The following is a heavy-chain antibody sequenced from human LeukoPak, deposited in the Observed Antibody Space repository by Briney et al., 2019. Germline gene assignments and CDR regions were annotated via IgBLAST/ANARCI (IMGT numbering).Heavy chain of an antibody. CDR1: GFSFSGYW. Sequence: GGSLRLSCAASGFSFSGYWMHWVRQTPGKGLVWVARINTAQSDTVYADSVKGRFMISRDNAKSTLYLQMNSLRAEDTAVYYCAVVAATPDYYGMDVWGQGTTVTVSS. CDR3: AVVAATPDYYGMDV. D-gene: IGHD2-15*01. CDR2: INTAQSDT. J-gene: IGHJ6*02. V-gene: IGHV3-74*03.